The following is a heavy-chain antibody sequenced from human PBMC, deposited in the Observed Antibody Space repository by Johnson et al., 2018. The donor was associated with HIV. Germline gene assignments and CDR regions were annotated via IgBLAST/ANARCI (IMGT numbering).Heavy chain of an antibody. Sequence: QVQLVESGGGVVQPERSLRLSCAASEFSFSTYAMRWVRQAPGKGLEGVAVISDDGTNTDYADAVKGRFTISRDNSKHTLYLQMNSLRAGDTAVYYCVRDGNYYDRSGYRVDAFDVWGQGTMVTVSS. D-gene: IGHD3-22*01. V-gene: IGHV3-30-3*01. CDR2: ISDDGTNT. J-gene: IGHJ3*01. CDR1: EFSFSTYA. CDR3: VRDGNYYDRSGYRVDAFDV.